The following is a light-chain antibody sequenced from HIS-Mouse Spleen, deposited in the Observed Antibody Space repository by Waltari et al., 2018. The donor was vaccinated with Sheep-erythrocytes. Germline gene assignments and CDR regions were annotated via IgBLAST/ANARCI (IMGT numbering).Light chain of an antibody. CDR3: QQYNNWPPWT. Sequence: EIVMTQSPATLSVSPGERATLSCRASQSVSSNLAWYQQKPGQAPRPLIYGATTRATGIPARFSGSGSGTEFTLTISSMQSEDFAVYYWQQYNNWPPWTFGQGTKVEIK. CDR1: QSVSSN. CDR2: GAT. J-gene: IGKJ1*01. V-gene: IGKV3-15*01.